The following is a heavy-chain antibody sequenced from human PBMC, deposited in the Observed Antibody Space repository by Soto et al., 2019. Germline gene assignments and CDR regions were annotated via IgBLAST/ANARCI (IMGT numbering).Heavy chain of an antibody. CDR3: ASDTGDGTFDF. CDR1: GYTFSSYA. D-gene: IGHD7-27*01. Sequence: QVHLVQSGAEVRKPGASVKVSCKASGYTFSSYAMHWVRQAPGQRLEWMGWINAGYGNTKSSQKFQDRVTISRYTSASTAYMELTSLRSEDTAVYYCASDTGDGTFDFWGQGTLVTVSS. J-gene: IGHJ4*02. V-gene: IGHV1-3*01. CDR2: INAGYGNT.